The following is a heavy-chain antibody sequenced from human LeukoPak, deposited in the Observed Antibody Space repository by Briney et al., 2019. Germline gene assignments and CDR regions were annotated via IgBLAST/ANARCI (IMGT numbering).Heavy chain of an antibody. J-gene: IGHJ4*02. D-gene: IGHD6-6*01. CDR2: IYYSGST. CDR1: GGSISSYY. Sequence: KSSETLSLTCTVSGGSISSYYWSWIRQPPGKGLEWIGYIYYSGSTNYNPSLKSRVTISVDTSKNQFSLKLSSVTAADTAVYYCARSREEYSSSSLDYWGQGTLVTVSS. CDR3: ARSREEYSSSSLDY. V-gene: IGHV4-59*01.